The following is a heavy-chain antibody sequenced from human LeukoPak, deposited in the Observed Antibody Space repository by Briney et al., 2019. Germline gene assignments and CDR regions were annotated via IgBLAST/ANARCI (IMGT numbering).Heavy chain of an antibody. CDR1: GGSISSYY. D-gene: IGHD2-15*01. Sequence: PSETLSLTCTVSGGSISSYYWSWIRQPAGKGLEWIGRIYTSGSTNYNPSLKSRVTMSVDTSKNQFSLKLSSVTAADTAVYYCAREDRVVVAATRHLAFDIWGQGTMVTVSS. CDR3: AREDRVVVAATRHLAFDI. CDR2: IYTSGST. V-gene: IGHV4-4*07. J-gene: IGHJ3*02.